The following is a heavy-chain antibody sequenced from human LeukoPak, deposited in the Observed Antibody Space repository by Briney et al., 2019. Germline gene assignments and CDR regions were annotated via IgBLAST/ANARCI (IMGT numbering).Heavy chain of an antibody. CDR2: IYYNGST. V-gene: IGHV4-31*03. CDR1: GGSISSGGYY. J-gene: IGHJ3*02. Sequence: SETLSLTCTVSGGSISSGGYYWSWLRQHPGKGLEWIGYIYYNGSTYYNPPLKSRVTISVDTSKNQFSLKLSSVTAADTAVYYCARDDATLDAFDIWGQGTMVTVSS. CDR3: ARDDATLDAFDI.